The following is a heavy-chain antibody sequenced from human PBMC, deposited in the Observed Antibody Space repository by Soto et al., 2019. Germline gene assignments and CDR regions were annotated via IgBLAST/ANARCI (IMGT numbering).Heavy chain of an antibody. Sequence: ALRLSCAASGFSFGSYALSWVRQAPGKGLEWVSTISGSDGKTFYADSVKGRFSISRDTSQSTLYLQMNSLRADDTAMYYCARWSYLDYWGQGTRVTVSS. V-gene: IGHV3-23*01. J-gene: IGHJ4*02. CDR1: GFSFGSYA. D-gene: IGHD3-3*01. CDR3: ARWSYLDY. CDR2: ISGSDGKT.